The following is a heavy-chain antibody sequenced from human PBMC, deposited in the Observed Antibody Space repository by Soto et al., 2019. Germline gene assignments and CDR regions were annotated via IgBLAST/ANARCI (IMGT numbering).Heavy chain of an antibody. V-gene: IGHV1-46*01. CDR1: GYSFTTYY. D-gene: IGHD6-13*01. CDR3: ARDYAGNSGDFDY. J-gene: IGHJ4*02. Sequence: ASVKVSCKASGYSFTTYYMHWARQAPGQGLEWMGIINPSGGRTIYAQKFQGRVTMTSDTSTSTVYMELSSLRSDDTAVYYCARDYAGNSGDFDYWGQGTLVTVSS. CDR2: INPSGGRT.